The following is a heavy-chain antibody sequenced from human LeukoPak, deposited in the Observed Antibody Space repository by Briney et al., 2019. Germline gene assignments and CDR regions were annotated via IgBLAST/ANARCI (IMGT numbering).Heavy chain of an antibody. CDR1: GYTFTSYG. CDR3: ARTHILLWFGELFNFDY. J-gene: IGHJ4*02. Sequence: GASVKVSCKASGYTFTSYGISWVRQAPGQGLEWMRWISAYNGNTNYAQKLQGRVTMTTDTSTSTAYMELRSLRSDDTAVYYCARTHILLWFGELFNFDYWGQGTLVTVSS. D-gene: IGHD3-10*01. V-gene: IGHV1-18*01. CDR2: ISAYNGNT.